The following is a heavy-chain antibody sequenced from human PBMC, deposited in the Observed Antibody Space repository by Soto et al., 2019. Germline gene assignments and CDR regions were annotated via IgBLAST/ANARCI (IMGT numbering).Heavy chain of an antibody. J-gene: IGHJ5*02. Sequence: EVQLVESGGALVQPGGSLRLSCAASGFTLSRHWMSWVRQAPGKGLEWVANINQDGSEKNYVDSVKGRFTISRDNAKNSLYLKMNSLRAEYTAVYSCARDVHYCSSTGCYYWFDPWGQGTLVTVSS. CDR3: ARDVHYCSSTGCYYWFDP. V-gene: IGHV3-7*01. CDR2: INQDGSEK. D-gene: IGHD2-2*01. CDR1: GFTLSRHW.